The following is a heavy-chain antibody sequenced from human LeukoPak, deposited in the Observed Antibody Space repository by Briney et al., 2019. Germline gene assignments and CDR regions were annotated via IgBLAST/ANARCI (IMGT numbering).Heavy chain of an antibody. J-gene: IGHJ4*02. CDR3: ARRALTLTLTTNTNFDY. CDR2: IYYSGST. CDR1: GGSISSSSYY. V-gene: IGHV4-39*01. D-gene: IGHD4-17*01. Sequence: SETLSLTCTVSGGSISSSSYYWGWIRQPPGKGLEWIGSIYYSGSTYYNPSLKSRVTISVDTSKNQFSLKLSSVTAADTAVYYCARRALTLTLTTNTNFDYWGQGTLVTVSS.